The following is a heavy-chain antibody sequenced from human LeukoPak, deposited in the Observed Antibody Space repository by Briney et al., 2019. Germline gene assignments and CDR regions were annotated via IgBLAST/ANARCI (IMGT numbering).Heavy chain of an antibody. V-gene: IGHV4-34*01. CDR3: ARDPGYCSSTSCYEGWFDP. CDR2: INHSGST. CDR1: GGSFSGYY. J-gene: IGHJ5*02. Sequence: PSETLSLTCAVYGGSFSGYYWSWIRKPPGKGLEWIGEINHSGSTNYNPSLKSRVTISVDTSKNQFSLKLSSVIAADTAVYYCARDPGYCSSTSCYEGWFDPWGQGTLVTVSS. D-gene: IGHD2-2*01.